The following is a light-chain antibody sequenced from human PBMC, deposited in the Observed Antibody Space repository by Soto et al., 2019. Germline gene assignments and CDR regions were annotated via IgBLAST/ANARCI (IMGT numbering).Light chain of an antibody. J-gene: IGKJ3*01. CDR2: SAH. V-gene: IGKV3-20*01. Sequence: IVLTQSPGTLSLSPGERATLSCRASQSVSTLYIPWYQQKPGQAPRLLIYSAHTSDAGIPDRFSGTGSGTDFTLTISRLEPEDFALYYCLHSRDSVSTFGPGKKVDIK. CDR3: LHSRDSVST. CDR1: QSVSTLY.